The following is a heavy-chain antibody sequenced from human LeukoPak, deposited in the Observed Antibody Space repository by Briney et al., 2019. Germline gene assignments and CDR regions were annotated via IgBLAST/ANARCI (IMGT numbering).Heavy chain of an antibody. CDR3: ARVRVQVGIVVVKRYFDY. CDR2: ITPYNGNT. CDR1: GYTFTSYG. D-gene: IGHD3-22*01. V-gene: IGHV1-18*01. Sequence: ASVKVSCKASGYTFTSYGISWVRQAPGQGLEWMGWITPYNGNTNYAQKLQGRVTMTTDTSTSTAYMELRSLRSDDTAVYYCARVRVQVGIVVVKRYFDYWGQGTLVTVSS. J-gene: IGHJ4*02.